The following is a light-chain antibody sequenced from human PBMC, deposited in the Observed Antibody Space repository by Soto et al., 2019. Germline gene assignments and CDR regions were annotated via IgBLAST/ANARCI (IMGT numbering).Light chain of an antibody. CDR3: QQSYSTPLT. Sequence: QVTQSPSSLSAPVGASVTIACRASQSISTYLNWYQQKPGKAPKLLIFGASSVQSGVPSRFSGSGSGTDFTLTISSLQPEDFATYYCQQSYSTPLTFGGGTKV. V-gene: IGKV1-39*01. J-gene: IGKJ4*01. CDR1: QSISTY. CDR2: GAS.